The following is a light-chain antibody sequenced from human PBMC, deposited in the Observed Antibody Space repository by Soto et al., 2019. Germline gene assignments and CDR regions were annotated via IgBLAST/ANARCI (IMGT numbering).Light chain of an antibody. J-gene: IGKJ1*01. Sequence: EIVMTQSPATLSVSPGERATLSCRASQSVSSNLAWYQQKPGQAPRLLIYGASTRATGIPARFSGSGSGTEFTLTISSLQSEDFADYYCQHYNNWARTFGQGTKVEIK. CDR2: GAS. V-gene: IGKV3-15*01. CDR3: QHYNNWART. CDR1: QSVSSN.